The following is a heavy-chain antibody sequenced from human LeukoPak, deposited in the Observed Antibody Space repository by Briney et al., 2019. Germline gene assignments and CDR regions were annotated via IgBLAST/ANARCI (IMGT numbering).Heavy chain of an antibody. Sequence: ASVKVSCKASGYTFTSYGISWVRQAPGQGLEWMGGIIPIFGTANYAQKFQGRVTITADKSTSTAYMELSSLRSEDTAVYYCARITYDSSGYYLLNAFDIWGQGTMVTVSS. J-gene: IGHJ3*02. CDR3: ARITYDSSGYYLLNAFDI. D-gene: IGHD3-22*01. CDR1: GYTFTSYG. CDR2: IIPIFGTA. V-gene: IGHV1-69*06.